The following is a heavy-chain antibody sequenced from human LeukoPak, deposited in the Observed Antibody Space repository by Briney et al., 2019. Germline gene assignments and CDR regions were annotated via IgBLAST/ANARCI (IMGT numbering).Heavy chain of an antibody. J-gene: IGHJ4*02. D-gene: IGHD3-22*01. CDR1: GGSLNGYY. CDR2: GGNSGGT. V-gene: IGHV4-34*01. CDR3: ARHDKGFDY. Sequence: SETLSLTCAVYGGSLNGYYWSWIRQPPGKGLEWIGEGGNSGGTKFNPSLKSRVTISADTSKNQFSLKLSSVTAADTAVYYCARHDKGFDYWGQGTLVTVSA.